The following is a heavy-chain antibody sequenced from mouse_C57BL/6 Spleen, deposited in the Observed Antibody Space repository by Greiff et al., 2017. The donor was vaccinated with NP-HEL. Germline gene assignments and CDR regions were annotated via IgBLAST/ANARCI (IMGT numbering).Heavy chain of an antibody. J-gene: IGHJ4*01. CDR1: GYTFTSYW. CDR3: TRGYYYGSSYVNYAVDY. Sequence: EVQLQESGTVLARPGASVKMSCKTSGYTFTSYWMHWVKQRPGQGLEWIGAIYPGNSDTSYNQKFKGKAKLTVVTSASTAYMELSSLTNEDSAVYYCTRGYYYGSSYVNYAVDYWGQGTSVTVSS. D-gene: IGHD1-1*01. V-gene: IGHV1-5*01. CDR2: IYPGNSDT.